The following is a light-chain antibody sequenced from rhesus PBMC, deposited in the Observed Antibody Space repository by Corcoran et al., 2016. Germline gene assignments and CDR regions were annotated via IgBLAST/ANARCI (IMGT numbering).Light chain of an antibody. CDR2: KAS. V-gene: IGKV1-74*01. CDR1: ENVNNY. Sequence: DIQMTQSPSSLSASVGDRVTITCRASENVNNYLNWYQQKPGKAPKLLIYKASNLKSGVPSRFSGSGSGTDYTFTISSLQPEDVATYYCQHGYGTPWPFGHGTKVEIK. J-gene: IGKJ1*01. CDR3: QHGYGTPWP.